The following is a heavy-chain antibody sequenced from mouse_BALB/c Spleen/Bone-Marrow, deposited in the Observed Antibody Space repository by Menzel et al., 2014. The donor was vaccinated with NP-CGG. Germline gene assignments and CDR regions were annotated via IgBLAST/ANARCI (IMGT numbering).Heavy chain of an antibody. J-gene: IGHJ4*01. CDR1: GYTFTTYT. CDR3: ARGGLSLRPLALDY. V-gene: IGHV1-4*01. Sequence: VQLQQSGAELARPGASVKMSCKASGYTFTTYTMHWAQQRPGQGLEWVGYINPSTGFTNYNQIFKDKATLAADKSSSTAYMQLSSLTSEDSAVYYCARGGLSLRPLALDYWGQGTSVTVSS. D-gene: IGHD1-2*01. CDR2: INPSTGFT.